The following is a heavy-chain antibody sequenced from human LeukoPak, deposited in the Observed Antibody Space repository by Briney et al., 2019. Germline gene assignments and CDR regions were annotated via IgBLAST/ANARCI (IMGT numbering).Heavy chain of an antibody. J-gene: IGHJ4*02. V-gene: IGHV3-23*01. CDR1: GFTFSSYD. CDR3: AKDLGRSSGYYFFDY. Sequence: GGSLRLSCAASGFTFSSYDMHWVRQATGKGLEWVSAISGSGGSTYYADSVKGRFTISRDNSKNTLYLQMNSLRAEDTAVYYCAKDLGRSSGYYFFDYWGQGTLVTVSS. CDR2: ISGSGGST. D-gene: IGHD3-22*01.